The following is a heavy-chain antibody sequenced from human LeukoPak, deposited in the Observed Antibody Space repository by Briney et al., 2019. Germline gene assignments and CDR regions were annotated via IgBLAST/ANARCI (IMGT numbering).Heavy chain of an antibody. J-gene: IGHJ4*02. Sequence: GGSLRLSCAASGFTFDDYTMHWVRQAPGKGLEWVSLISWDGGSTYYADSVKGRFTISRDNSKNSLYLQMNSLRTEDTALYYCAKDRWALAATRRHYFDYWGQGTLVTVSS. CDR3: AKDRWALAATRRHYFDY. V-gene: IGHV3-43*01. CDR2: ISWDGGST. D-gene: IGHD6-25*01. CDR1: GFTFDDYT.